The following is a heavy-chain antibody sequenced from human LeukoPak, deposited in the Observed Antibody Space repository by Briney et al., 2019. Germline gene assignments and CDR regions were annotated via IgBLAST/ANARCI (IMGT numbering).Heavy chain of an antibody. Sequence: GGSLRLSCAASGFTFSSYAMSWVRQAPGKGLEWVSAISGSGGSTYYADSVKGRFTISRDNSKNTLYLQMNSPRAEDTAVYYCAKSLSSSSDQNYYYYGMDVWGQGTTVTVSS. D-gene: IGHD6-6*01. V-gene: IGHV3-23*01. CDR1: GFTFSSYA. CDR2: ISGSGGST. J-gene: IGHJ6*02. CDR3: AKSLSSSSDQNYYYYGMDV.